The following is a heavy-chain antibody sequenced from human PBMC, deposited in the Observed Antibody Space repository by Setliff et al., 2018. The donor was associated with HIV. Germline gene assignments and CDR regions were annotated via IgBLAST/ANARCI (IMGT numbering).Heavy chain of an antibody. D-gene: IGHD3-10*01. V-gene: IGHV1-8*01. CDR2: MNPNSGVS. CDR1: GHTFTNYD. J-gene: IGHJ6*02. Sequence: ASVQVSCKPSGHTFTNYDIHWMRRATGQGLEWMGWMNPNSGVSGYALKFHDRVTMTRDTSITTAYMELSSLTSEDTAVYYCARGKGVGGVITTGGLDVWGQGTTVTVSS. CDR3: ARGKGVGGVITTGGLDV.